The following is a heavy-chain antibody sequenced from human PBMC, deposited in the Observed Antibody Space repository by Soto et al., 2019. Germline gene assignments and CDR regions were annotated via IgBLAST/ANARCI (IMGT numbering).Heavy chain of an antibody. D-gene: IGHD5-18*01. CDR3: AKDRSRGYSYGKDFDY. Sequence: GGSLRLSCAASGFTFSSYSMSWVRQAPGKGLEWVSAISGSGTSTYYADSVEGRFTISRDNSKNTLFLQMNSLRAEDTAVYYCAKDRSRGYSYGKDFDYWGQGTLVTVSS. CDR1: GFTFSSYS. J-gene: IGHJ4*02. V-gene: IGHV3-23*01. CDR2: ISGSGTST.